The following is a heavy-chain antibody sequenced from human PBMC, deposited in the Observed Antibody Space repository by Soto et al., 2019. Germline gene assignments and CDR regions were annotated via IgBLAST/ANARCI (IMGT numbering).Heavy chain of an antibody. CDR2: IYPRDSDT. Sequence: PGESLKISCKGSGYSFTSYWIGWVRQMPEKGLEWMGIIYPRDSDTRYSPSFQGQVTISADKSIRTAYLQRSSLKASDTAMYYCARRELTSSGYQDAFDICGQGTMVTVS. V-gene: IGHV5-51*01. CDR1: GYSFTSYW. CDR3: ARRELTSSGYQDAFDI. J-gene: IGHJ3*02. D-gene: IGHD3-22*01.